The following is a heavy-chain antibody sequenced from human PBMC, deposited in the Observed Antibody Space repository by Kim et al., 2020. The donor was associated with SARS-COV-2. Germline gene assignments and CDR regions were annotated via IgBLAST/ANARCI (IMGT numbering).Heavy chain of an antibody. CDR3: ARTAYSYGLAES. Sequence: GESLKISCKGSGYSFTSYWTGWVRQMPGKGLERMGIIYPGDSDTRYSPSFQGQVTISADKSISTAYLQWSSLKASDKDMYYCARTAYSYGLAESWGQGTLVTVSS. V-gene: IGHV5-51*01. CDR2: IYPGDSDT. J-gene: IGHJ5*02. D-gene: IGHD5-18*01. CDR1: GYSFTSYW.